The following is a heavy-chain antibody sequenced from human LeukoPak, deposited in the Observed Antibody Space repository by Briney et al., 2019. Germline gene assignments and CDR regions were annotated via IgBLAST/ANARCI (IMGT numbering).Heavy chain of an antibody. Sequence: GGSLRLTCTASGFNFNKFGLHWLRQAPGKGLEWVAFIRYDGTNDYYGGSVRGRFTISRYNSMNSLFLQMNSLRPEDTAVYYCAKGAGSIATRPREYYYYYYMDVWGKGTTVIVSS. CDR1: GFNFNKFG. CDR3: AKGAGSIATRPREYYYYYYMDV. CDR2: IRYDGTND. V-gene: IGHV3-30*02. J-gene: IGHJ6*03. D-gene: IGHD6-6*01.